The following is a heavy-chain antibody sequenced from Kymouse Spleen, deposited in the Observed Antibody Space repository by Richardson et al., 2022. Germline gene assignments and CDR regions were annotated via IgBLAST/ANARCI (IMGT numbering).Heavy chain of an antibody. V-gene: IGHV3-30*18. CDR1: GFTFSSYG. J-gene: IGHJ6*02. CDR2: ISYDGSNK. Sequence: QVQLVESGGGVVQPGRSLRLSCAASGFTFSSYGMHWVRQAPGKGLEWVAVISYDGSNKYYADSVKGRFTISRDNSKNTLYLQMNSLRAEDTAVYYCAKVGITGTTDYYYGMDVWGQGTTVTVSS. CDR3: AKVGITGTTDYYYGMDV. D-gene: IGHD1-7*01.